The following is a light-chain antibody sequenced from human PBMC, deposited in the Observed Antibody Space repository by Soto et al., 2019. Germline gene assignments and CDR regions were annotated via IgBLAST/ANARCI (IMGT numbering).Light chain of an antibody. V-gene: IGKV1-33*01. CDR2: DAS. CDR3: QQYDNLSIT. J-gene: IGKJ5*01. Sequence: DIQMTQSPSSLSASVGDRVTITCQASQDISNYLNWYQQKPGKAPKLLIYDASNLETGVPSRFIGSVSGTDFTFTISSLQPEDIATYYCQQYDNLSITFGQGTRLEIK. CDR1: QDISNY.